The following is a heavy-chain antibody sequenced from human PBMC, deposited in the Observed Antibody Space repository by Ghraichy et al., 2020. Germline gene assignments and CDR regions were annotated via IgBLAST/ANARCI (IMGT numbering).Heavy chain of an antibody. V-gene: IGHV4-39*01. CDR2: IYYSGST. CDR1: GGSISSSSYY. D-gene: IGHD2-2*01. CDR3: ARPGRYCSSTSCYVSWFDP. J-gene: IGHJ5*02. Sequence: SQTLSLTCTVSGGSISSSSYYWGWIRQSPGKGLEWIGSIYYSGSTYYNPSLTSRVTISVDTSKNQFSLKLSSGTAADTAVYYCARPGRYCSSTSCYVSWFDPWGQGTLVTVSS.